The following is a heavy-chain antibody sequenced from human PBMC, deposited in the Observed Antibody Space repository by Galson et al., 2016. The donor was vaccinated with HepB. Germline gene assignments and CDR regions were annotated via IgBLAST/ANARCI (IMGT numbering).Heavy chain of an antibody. CDR3: VRDHSGSYFTYYYYGVDV. J-gene: IGHJ6*02. CDR2: IWYDGSNK. D-gene: IGHD1-26*01. CDR1: GFTFRSYG. V-gene: IGHV3-33*01. Sequence: SLRLSCAASGFTFRSYGMHWVRQAPGKGLEWVALIWYDGSNKYYADSVKGRFTISRDNSNNRLYLQMDNLRAEDSAVYYCVRDHSGSYFTYYYYGVDVWGQGTTVTVSS.